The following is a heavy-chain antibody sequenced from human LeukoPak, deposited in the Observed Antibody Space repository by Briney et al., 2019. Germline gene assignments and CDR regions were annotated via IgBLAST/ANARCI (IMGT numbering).Heavy chain of an antibody. CDR1: GFIFSNYS. Sequence: GGSLRVSCAASGFIFSNYSMYSVRQAPGKGVEWVSSISSSTYIYYTESVKGRFTISRDNAKNSLFLQMNSLRAEDSAVYYCAREPHDFHEEDGFDIWGQGTLVTVSS. J-gene: IGHJ3*02. CDR2: ISSSTYI. D-gene: IGHD2-21*02. CDR3: AREPHDFHEEDGFDI. V-gene: IGHV3-21*01.